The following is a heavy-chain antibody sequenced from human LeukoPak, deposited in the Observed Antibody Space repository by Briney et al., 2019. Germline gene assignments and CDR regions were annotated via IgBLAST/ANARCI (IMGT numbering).Heavy chain of an antibody. Sequence: PSETLSLTCGVYGGSLSGYYWSWLRQPPGKGLEWIGEIDHSGSTNYNPSLKSRATISLDKSKNQVFLKVNSVTAADTAVYYCARGRRDGYYFDYWGQGTLVTVSS. CDR1: GGSLSGYY. J-gene: IGHJ4*02. V-gene: IGHV4-34*01. CDR3: ARGRRDGYYFDY. CDR2: IDHSGST. D-gene: IGHD5-24*01.